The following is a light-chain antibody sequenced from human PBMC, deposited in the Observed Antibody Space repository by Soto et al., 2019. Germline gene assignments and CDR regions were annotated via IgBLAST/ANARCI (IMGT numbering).Light chain of an antibody. CDR1: QSVSSSY. Sequence: EIVMTQSPATLSVSPGESATLSCRASQSVSSSYLAWYQQKPGQAPRLLIYGASSRATGIPDRFSGSGSGTDFTLTISRLEPEDFAVYYCQQYGSSYTFGQGTRLEIK. CDR2: GAS. CDR3: QQYGSSYT. J-gene: IGKJ5*01. V-gene: IGKV3-20*01.